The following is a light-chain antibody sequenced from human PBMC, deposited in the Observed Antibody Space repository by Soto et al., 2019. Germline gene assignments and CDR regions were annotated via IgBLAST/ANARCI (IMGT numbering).Light chain of an antibody. Sequence: EIVLTQSPVTLSLSPGERATLSCRASQSVRTYLAWDQVKPGQAPRLPIYDAYNRATGIPPRFSGKWFGTVFDLSNRSLEAQVPLGYDCHQRNMRPITCGEGTLLE. J-gene: IGKJ5*01. CDR2: DAY. CDR1: QSVRTY. CDR3: HQRNMRPIT. V-gene: IGKV3-11*01.